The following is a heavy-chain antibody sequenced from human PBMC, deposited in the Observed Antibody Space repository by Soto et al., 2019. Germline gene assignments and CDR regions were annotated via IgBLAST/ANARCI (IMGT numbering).Heavy chain of an antibody. V-gene: IGHV4-34*01. CDR2: INHSGST. J-gene: IGHJ6*02. CDR1: GGSFSCYY. D-gene: IGHD2-2*01. CDR3: ARTALYCSSTSCYHYYYYGMDV. Sequence: SETLSLTCAVYGGSFSCYYWIWIRQPPGKGLEWIGEINHSGSTNYNPSLKSRVTISVDTSKNQFSLKLSSVTAADTAVYYCARTALYCSSTSCYHYYYYGMDVWGQGTTVTVSS.